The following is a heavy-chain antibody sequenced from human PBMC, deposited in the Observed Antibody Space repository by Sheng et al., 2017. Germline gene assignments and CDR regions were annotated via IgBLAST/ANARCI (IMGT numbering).Heavy chain of an antibody. V-gene: IGHV3-30*04. J-gene: IGHJ4*02. D-gene: IGHD2-15*01. CDR1: GFTFSTYT. CDR3: SENGGGGSFSLGY. CDR2: ISYDAINK. Sequence: QVQLVESGGGVVQPGRSLRLSCAASGFTFSTYTMHWVRQAPGKGLEWVTLISYDAINKYYADSVKGRFTISRDNSKNTLYLQMDSLRTEDTAVYYCSENGGGGSFSLGYWGQGTLV.